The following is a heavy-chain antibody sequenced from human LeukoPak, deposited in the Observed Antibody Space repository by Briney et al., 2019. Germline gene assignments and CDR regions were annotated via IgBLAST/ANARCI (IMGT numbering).Heavy chain of an antibody. CDR2: ISSSSSYI. Sequence: GGSLRLSCAASGFTFSRYSMNWVRQAPGKGLEWVSSISSSSSYIYYADSVKGRFTISRDNAKNSLYLQMNSLRAEDTAVYYCARGELSYSSSWYLTGWFDPWGQGTLVTASS. V-gene: IGHV3-21*01. D-gene: IGHD6-13*01. CDR1: GFTFSRYS. J-gene: IGHJ5*02. CDR3: ARGELSYSSSWYLTGWFDP.